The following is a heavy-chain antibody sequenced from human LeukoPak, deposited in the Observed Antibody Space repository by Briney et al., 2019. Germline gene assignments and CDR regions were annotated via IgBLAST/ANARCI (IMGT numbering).Heavy chain of an antibody. D-gene: IGHD6-19*01. CDR1: GFTFDDYS. Sequence: PGRSLRLSCVASGFTFDDYSMHWVRQAPGKGLEWVSGISRNSGTIVYADSVKGRFTISRDNAKNSLYLQVNSLRAEDMALYYCAKEAVDGTYFDYWGQGTLVTVS. CDR3: AKEAVDGTYFDY. CDR2: ISRNSGTI. J-gene: IGHJ4*02. V-gene: IGHV3-9*03.